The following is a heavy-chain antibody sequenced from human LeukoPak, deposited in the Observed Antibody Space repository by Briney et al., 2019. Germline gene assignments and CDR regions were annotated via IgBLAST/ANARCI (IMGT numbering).Heavy chain of an antibody. V-gene: IGHV3-11*04. CDR3: ARGKYPGAFDV. D-gene: IGHD2-2*02. CDR1: AFTFSDYY. CDR2: ISNTGSLI. Sequence: GGSLRLSCAASAFTFSDYYMSWFRQAPGKGLEWVSYISNTGSLIYYADSLKGRLTISRDNAKSSLRLQLNSLRAEDTAVYYCARGKYPGAFDVWGQGTMVTVSS. J-gene: IGHJ3*01.